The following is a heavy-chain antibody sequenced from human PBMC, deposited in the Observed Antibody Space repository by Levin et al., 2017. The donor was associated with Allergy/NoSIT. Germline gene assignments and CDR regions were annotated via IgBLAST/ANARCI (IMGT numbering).Heavy chain of an antibody. CDR2: IYYSGST. CDR3: ARRVSSPNLNSFYSFGMDV. V-gene: IGHV4-59*01. D-gene: IGHD3-10*01. J-gene: IGHJ6*02. CDR1: GGSINNYY. Sequence: SQTLSLTCTVSGGSINNYYWSWIRQPPGKGLELIGYIYYSGSTNYNLSLKSRVTISVDTSKNQFSLKLSPVTAADTAVYYCARRVSSPNLNSFYSFGMDVWGQGTTVTVSS.